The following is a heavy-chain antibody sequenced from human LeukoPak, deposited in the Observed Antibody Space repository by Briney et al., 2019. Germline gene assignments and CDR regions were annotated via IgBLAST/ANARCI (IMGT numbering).Heavy chain of an antibody. CDR3: AREEPGPDYFDY. J-gene: IGHJ4*02. CDR2: IIPIFGTA. Sequence: GASVKVSCKASGGTFSSYAISWVRQAPGQGLEWMGGIIPIFGTANYAQKFQGRVTITADKSTSTAYMELSSLRSADTAVYYCAREEPGPDYFDYWGQGTLVTVSS. D-gene: IGHD1-14*01. CDR1: GGTFSSYA. V-gene: IGHV1-69*06.